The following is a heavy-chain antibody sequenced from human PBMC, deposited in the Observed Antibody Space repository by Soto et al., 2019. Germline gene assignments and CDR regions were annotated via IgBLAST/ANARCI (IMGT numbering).Heavy chain of an antibody. V-gene: IGHV1-18*01. D-gene: IGHD6-13*01. J-gene: IGHJ1*01. CDR2: ISGYNGNT. Sequence: QIHLVQSGPEVKKPGASVKVSCKASGYTFTNYGITWVRQAPGQGPEWMGWISGYNGNTKYAQKLQGRVTMTTDTSTTTGYMELRSLRSGDRAVYYCARGGSSWSAEYYQHWGQGTLVVVSS. CDR3: ARGGSSWSAEYYQH. CDR1: GYTFTNYG.